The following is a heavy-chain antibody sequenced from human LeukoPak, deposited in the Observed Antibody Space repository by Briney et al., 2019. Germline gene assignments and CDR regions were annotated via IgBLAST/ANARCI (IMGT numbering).Heavy chain of an antibody. D-gene: IGHD2-2*02. J-gene: IGHJ4*02. V-gene: IGHV1-18*01. Sequence: ASVTVSFKGSGYTFTNHGFSWVRQAPGQGVEGMGWISTYNGDTNYAQTLQGRVTMTTDTSTSPAYMEMGSLRSDDTAVYYCARDCSSTSCYNVYWGQGTLVTVSS. CDR2: ISTYNGDT. CDR1: GYTFTNHG. CDR3: ARDCSSTSCYNVY.